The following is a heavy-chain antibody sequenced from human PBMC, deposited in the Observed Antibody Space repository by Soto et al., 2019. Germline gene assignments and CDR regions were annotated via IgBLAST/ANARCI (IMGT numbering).Heavy chain of an antibody. CDR1: GGSISSSSYY. J-gene: IGHJ4*02. CDR3: ASEITMVRGVKPYFDY. Sequence: SETLSLTCTVSGGSISSSSYYWGWISQPPGKGLEWIGSIYYSGSTYYNPSLKSRVTISVDTSKNQFSLKLSSVTAADTAVYYCASEITMVRGVKPYFDYWGQGTLVTVSS. CDR2: IYYSGST. V-gene: IGHV4-39*01. D-gene: IGHD3-10*01.